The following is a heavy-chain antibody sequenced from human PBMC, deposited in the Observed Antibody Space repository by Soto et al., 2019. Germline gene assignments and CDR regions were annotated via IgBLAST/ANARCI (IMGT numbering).Heavy chain of an antibody. Sequence: QVQLVQSGAEVKKRGASVKVSCKASGYTFTSYGLNWVRQAPGQGLEWMGWISAYNGNTNYVQRLQGRVTMTTDTSTSTAYMELRSLRSDDTAVYFCARGRGGLTTTDVIDYWGQGTLVTVSS. J-gene: IGHJ4*02. D-gene: IGHD4-4*01. CDR1: GYTFTSYG. CDR2: ISAYNGNT. CDR3: ARGRGGLTTTDVIDY. V-gene: IGHV1-18*01.